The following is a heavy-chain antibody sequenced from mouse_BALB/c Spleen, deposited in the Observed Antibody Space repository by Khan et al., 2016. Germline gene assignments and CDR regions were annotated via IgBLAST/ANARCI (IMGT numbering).Heavy chain of an antibody. CDR2: INSDGSAM. Sequence: EVQLLETGGGLVQPGGSRGLSCEGSGFSFSGFWMSWVRQTPGKTLEWIGDINSDGSAMNYAPSIQDRFTIFRDNDINTLYLQMSNVRSEDTATYFCMRWDCFYFDVWGAGTTVTVSS. J-gene: IGHJ1*01. CDR3: MRWDCFYFDV. V-gene: IGHV11-2*02. CDR1: GFSFSGFW.